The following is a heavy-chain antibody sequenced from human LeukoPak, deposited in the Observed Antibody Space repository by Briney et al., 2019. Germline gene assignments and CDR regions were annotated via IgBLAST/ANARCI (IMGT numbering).Heavy chain of an antibody. CDR1: GFIFNSYD. Sequence: GSLRLSCAASGFIFNSYDMHWVRQAPGKGLEWVASIRYDGSNTYYADSVKGRFTISRDNSKNTLYLQMNSLRAEDTAVYYCAPGGFGGWDVWGKGTTVTVSS. J-gene: IGHJ6*04. CDR3: APGGFGGWDV. CDR2: IRYDGSNT. D-gene: IGHD3-10*01. V-gene: IGHV3-30*02.